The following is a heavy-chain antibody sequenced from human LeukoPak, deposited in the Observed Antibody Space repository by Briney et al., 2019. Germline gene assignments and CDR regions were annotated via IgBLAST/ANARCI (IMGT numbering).Heavy chain of an antibody. J-gene: IGHJ6*03. D-gene: IGHD2-15*01. V-gene: IGHV3-21*01. CDR2: ISSSSSYI. CDR1: GFTFSSYS. Sequence: AGGSLRLSCAASGFTFSSYSMNWVRQAPGKGLEWVSSISSSSSYIYYADSVKGRFTISRDNAKNSLYLQMNSLRAEDTAVYYCAKSYCSGGSCYSVYYYYYMDVWGKGTTVTVSS. CDR3: AKSYCSGGSCYSVYYYYYMDV.